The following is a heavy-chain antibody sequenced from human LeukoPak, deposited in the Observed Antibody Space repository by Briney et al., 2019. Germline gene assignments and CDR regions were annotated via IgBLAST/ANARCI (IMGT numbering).Heavy chain of an antibody. Sequence: SETLSLTCTVSGYSISGGYYWGWIRQPPGEGLEWIGNIYHSGNTYYNPSLKSRVTISVDTSKNQFSLKLSSVTAADTAVYYCARLWQWLVSDYWGQGTLVTVSS. CDR3: ARLWQWLVSDY. CDR1: GYSISGGYY. CDR2: IYHSGNT. J-gene: IGHJ4*02. D-gene: IGHD6-19*01. V-gene: IGHV4-38-2*02.